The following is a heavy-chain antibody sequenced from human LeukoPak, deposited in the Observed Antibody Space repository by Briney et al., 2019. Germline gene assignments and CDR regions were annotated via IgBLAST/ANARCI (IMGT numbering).Heavy chain of an antibody. CDR1: GGSFSGYY. V-gene: IGHV4-34*01. Sequence: LETLSLTCAVYGGSFSGYYWSWIRQPPGKGLEWIGEINHSGSTNYNPSLKSRVTISVDTSKNQFSLKLSSVTAADTAVYYCARRSKKPRNDAFDIWGQGTIVTVSS. CDR3: ARRSKKPRNDAFDI. CDR2: INHSGST. D-gene: IGHD2-2*01. J-gene: IGHJ3*02.